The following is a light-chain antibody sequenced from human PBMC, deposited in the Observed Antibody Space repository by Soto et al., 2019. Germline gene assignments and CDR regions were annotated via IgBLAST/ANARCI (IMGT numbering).Light chain of an antibody. V-gene: IGKV1-8*01. Sequence: AIRMTQSPSTLSASTGERATISCRASQGISSYLAWYQQKPGKAPKLLIYAASTLQSGVPSRFSGSGSGTDFTLTISSLQPEDFATYYCQQANSFPITFGQGTRLEIK. CDR1: QGISSY. CDR2: AAS. J-gene: IGKJ5*01. CDR3: QQANSFPIT.